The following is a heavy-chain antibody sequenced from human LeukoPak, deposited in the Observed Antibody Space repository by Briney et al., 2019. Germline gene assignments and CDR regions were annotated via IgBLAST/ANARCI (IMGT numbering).Heavy chain of an antibody. CDR3: ARESGKFDY. Sequence: TGGSLRLSCVVSGLPIADFAMHWVRQAPGKGLEWVSLISGDGVSTFYADSVKGRFSISRDNSKNSLPLEMNSLRTEDTAMYYCARESGKFDYWGQGTLVAVSS. J-gene: IGHJ4*02. V-gene: IGHV3-43*02. CDR1: GLPIADFA. CDR2: ISGDGVST.